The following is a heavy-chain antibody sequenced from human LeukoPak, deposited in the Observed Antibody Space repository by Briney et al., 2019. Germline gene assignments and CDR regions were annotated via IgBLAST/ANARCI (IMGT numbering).Heavy chain of an antibody. CDR1: GFALNTYE. V-gene: IGHV3-48*03. CDR2: ITISGHTK. Sequence: GGSLRLSCAASGFALNTYEMNWVRQAPGKGLEWIADITISGHTKNYADSVKGRFTISRDNAGTSLYLQMSSLTVEDTGVYYCARGDPHADLWGQGTLVTVSS. J-gene: IGHJ5*02. CDR3: ARGDPHADL.